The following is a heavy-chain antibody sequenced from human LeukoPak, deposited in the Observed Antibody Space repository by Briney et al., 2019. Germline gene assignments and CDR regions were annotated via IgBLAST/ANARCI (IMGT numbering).Heavy chain of an antibody. CDR1: GFTFTSYG. J-gene: IGHJ3*02. V-gene: IGHV3-30*18. CDR3: AKDSSIVPAAISAFDI. CDR2: ISYDGSNK. Sequence: GGSLRLSCAASGFTFTSYGMHWVRQAPGKGLEWVAVISYDGSNKYYADSVKGRVTISRDNSKNTLYLQMNSLRAEDTAVYYCAKDSSIVPAAISAFDIWGQGTMVTVSS. D-gene: IGHD2-2*02.